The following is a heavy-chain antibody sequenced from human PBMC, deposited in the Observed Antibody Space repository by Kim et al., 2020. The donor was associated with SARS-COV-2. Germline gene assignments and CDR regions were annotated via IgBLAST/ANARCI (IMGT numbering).Heavy chain of an antibody. D-gene: IGHD3-10*01. CDR3: AREGRYGSGSYLGY. Sequence: ADSVKGRFTISRDNSKNTLYLQMNSLRAEDTAVYYCAREGRYGSGSYLGYWGQGTLVTVSS. V-gene: IGHV3-30*01. J-gene: IGHJ4*02.